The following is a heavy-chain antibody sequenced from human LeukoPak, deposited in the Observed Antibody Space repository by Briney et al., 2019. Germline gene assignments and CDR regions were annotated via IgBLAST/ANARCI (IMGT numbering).Heavy chain of an antibody. CDR2: INPSGGST. D-gene: IGHD3-16*01. CDR1: GYTFTSYY. CDR3: ARDRLGDSYYYYYGMDV. Sequence: ASVKVSCKASGYTFTSYYMHWVRQAPGQGLEWMGIINPSGGSTSYAQKFQGRVTMTRDTSTSTVYMELSSLRSEDTAVYYCARDRLGDSYYYYYGMDVWGQGTTVTVSS. V-gene: IGHV1-46*01. J-gene: IGHJ6*02.